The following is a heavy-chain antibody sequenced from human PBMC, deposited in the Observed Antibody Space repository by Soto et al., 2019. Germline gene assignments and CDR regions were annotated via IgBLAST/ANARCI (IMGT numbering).Heavy chain of an antibody. CDR3: ARGPMYYYDSSGYYLVY. Sequence: QVQLVESGGGVVQPGRSLRLSCAASGFTFSSYAMHWVRQAPGKGLEWVAVISYDGSNKYYADSVKGRFTISRDNSKNTRSLQMNSLRAEDTAVYYCARGPMYYYDSSGYYLVYWGQGPLVTVSS. J-gene: IGHJ4*02. CDR2: ISYDGSNK. D-gene: IGHD3-22*01. CDR1: GFTFSSYA. V-gene: IGHV3-30-3*01.